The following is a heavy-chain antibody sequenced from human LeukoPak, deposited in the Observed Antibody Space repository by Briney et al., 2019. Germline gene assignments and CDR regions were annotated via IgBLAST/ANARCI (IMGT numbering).Heavy chain of an antibody. CDR1: GFTFGDYA. Sequence: GGSLRLSCTASGFTFGDYAMSWVRQAPGKGLEWVGFIRSKAYGGTTEYAASVKGGFTISRDDSKSIAYLQMNSLKTEDTAVYYCTRGAGSNWGQGTLVTVSS. J-gene: IGHJ4*02. CDR3: TRGAGSN. V-gene: IGHV3-49*04. D-gene: IGHD1-26*01. CDR2: IRSKAYGGTT.